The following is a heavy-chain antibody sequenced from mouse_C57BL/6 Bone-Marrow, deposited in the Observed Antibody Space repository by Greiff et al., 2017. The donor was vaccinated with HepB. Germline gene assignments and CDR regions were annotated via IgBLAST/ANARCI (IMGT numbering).Heavy chain of an antibody. Sequence: EVKLVESGPELVKPGDSVKISCKASGYSFTGYFMNWVMQSHGKSLEWIGRINPYNGDTFYNQKFKGKATLTVDKSSSTAHMELRSLTSEDSAVYYCARPLPLYAMDYWGQGTSVTVSS. V-gene: IGHV1-20*01. CDR3: ARPLPLYAMDY. CDR2: INPYNGDT. D-gene: IGHD1-2*01. CDR1: GYSFTGYF. J-gene: IGHJ4*01.